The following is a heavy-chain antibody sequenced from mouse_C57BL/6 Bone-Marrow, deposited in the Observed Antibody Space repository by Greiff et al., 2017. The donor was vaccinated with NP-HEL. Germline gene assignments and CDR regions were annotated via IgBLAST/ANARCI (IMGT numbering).Heavy chain of an antibody. J-gene: IGHJ2*01. CDR1: GFTFSSYG. Sequence: EVNVVESGGDLVKPGGSLKLSCAASGFTFSSYGMSWVRPTPDKRLEWVATISSGGSYTYYPDSVKGRFTISRDNAKNTLYLQMSSLKSEDTAMYYCARHYYSNYFDYWGQGTTLTVSS. CDR3: ARHYYSNYFDY. D-gene: IGHD2-5*01. CDR2: ISSGGSYT. V-gene: IGHV5-6*01.